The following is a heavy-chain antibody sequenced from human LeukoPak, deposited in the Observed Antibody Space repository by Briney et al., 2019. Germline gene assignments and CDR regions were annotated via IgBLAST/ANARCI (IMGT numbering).Heavy chain of an antibody. Sequence: ASETLSLTCTASGVSINTYFWSWIRQPPGKGLEWIGYVYYNGITNYNPSLKSRVSISLDTSKNQFSLRLNSVTAAETAVYYCASQLGGTTFHWGQGTLVTVSS. CDR2: VYYNGIT. D-gene: IGHD1/OR15-1a*01. J-gene: IGHJ4*02. CDR1: GVSINTYF. V-gene: IGHV4-59*01. CDR3: ASQLGGTTFH.